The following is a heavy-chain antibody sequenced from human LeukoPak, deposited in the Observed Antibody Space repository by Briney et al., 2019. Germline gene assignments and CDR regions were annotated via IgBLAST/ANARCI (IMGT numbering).Heavy chain of an antibody. Sequence: GGSLRLSCAASGFTFSSYSMNWVRQAPGKGLEWVAVISYDGSNKYYADSVKGRFTISRDNSKNTLYLQMNSLRAEDTAVYYCARGRKDYYEHLGDYWGQGTLVTVSS. D-gene: IGHD3-22*01. CDR2: ISYDGSNK. CDR1: GFTFSSYS. V-gene: IGHV3-30*03. CDR3: ARGRKDYYEHLGDY. J-gene: IGHJ4*02.